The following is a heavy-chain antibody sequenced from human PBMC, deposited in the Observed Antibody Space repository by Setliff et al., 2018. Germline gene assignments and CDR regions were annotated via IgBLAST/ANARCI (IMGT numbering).Heavy chain of an antibody. CDR2: IYFSGST. J-gene: IGHJ5*02. CDR3: AREVAGTYHYFDP. D-gene: IGHD6-19*01. V-gene: IGHV4-59*12. CDR1: GVSISNYY. Sequence: SETLSLTCNVSGVSISNYYWSWIRQPPGKGLECIGYIYFSGSTYYNPSLKSRVTLSLDTSKNQFSLKLNSVTAADTALYFCAREVAGTYHYFDPWGQGTLVTVSS.